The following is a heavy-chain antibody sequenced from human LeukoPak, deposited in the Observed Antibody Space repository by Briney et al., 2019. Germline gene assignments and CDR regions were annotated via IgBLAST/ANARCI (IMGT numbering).Heavy chain of an antibody. V-gene: IGHV3-23*01. J-gene: IGHJ4*02. CDR3: TPAPRPYDSSGYYSDY. D-gene: IGHD3-22*01. Sequence: PGGSLRLSCAASGFTFNSYAMSWVRQAPGKGLEWVSSISGSGGSTYYADSVKGRFTISRDNAKNSLYLQMNSLRAEDTAVYYCTPAPRPYDSSGYYSDYWGQGTLVTVSS. CDR1: GFTFNSYA. CDR2: ISGSGGST.